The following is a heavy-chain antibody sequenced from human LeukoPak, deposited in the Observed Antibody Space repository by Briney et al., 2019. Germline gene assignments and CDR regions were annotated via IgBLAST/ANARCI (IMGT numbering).Heavy chain of an antibody. V-gene: IGHV4-39*01. D-gene: IGHD3-16*02. J-gene: IGHJ4*02. CDR2: MYYSGNT. CDR1: GGSISSSNYY. CDR3: ARTLGWASSRYPFDG. Sequence: PSETLSLTCTVSGGSISSSNYYWGWIRQPPGKGLEWIGSMYYSGNTDYKASLKSRVTISVDTSKNQFSLKVNSVTAADTAVYYCARTLGWASSRYPFDGWGQGTLVAVSS.